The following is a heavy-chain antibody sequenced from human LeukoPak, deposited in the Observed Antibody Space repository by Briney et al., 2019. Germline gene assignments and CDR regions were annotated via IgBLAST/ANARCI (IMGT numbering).Heavy chain of an antibody. CDR2: IYYSGST. CDR1: GGSISSSSYY. V-gene: IGHV4-39*01. D-gene: IGHD3-10*01. Sequence: SETLSLTCTVSGGSISSSSYYWGWIRQPPGKGLEWIGSIYYSGSTYYNPSLKSRVTIFVDTSKNQFSLKLSSVTAADTAVYYCARVDTRGSITMVRGVIRIWGQGTLVTVSS. CDR3: ARVDTRGSITMVRGVIRI. J-gene: IGHJ4*02.